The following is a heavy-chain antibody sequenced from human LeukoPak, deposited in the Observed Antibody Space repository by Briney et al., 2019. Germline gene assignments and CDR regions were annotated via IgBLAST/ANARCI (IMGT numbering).Heavy chain of an antibody. Sequence: GGSLRLSCAGSGFTFYNYWMTWVRQAPGKGLEWVSSIKHGGSEKDYVDSVKGRFTVSRDNAKNSFHLQMNSLRAEDTAIYYCARDLYYDFWNGYLDFWGQGTLVIVSS. V-gene: IGHV3-7*01. D-gene: IGHD3-3*01. CDR1: GFTFYNYW. CDR3: ARDLYYDFWNGYLDF. J-gene: IGHJ4*02. CDR2: IKHGGSEK.